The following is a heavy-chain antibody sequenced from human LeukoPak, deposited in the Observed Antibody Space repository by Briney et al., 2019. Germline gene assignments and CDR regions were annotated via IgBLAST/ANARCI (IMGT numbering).Heavy chain of an antibody. CDR3: ARPHRAAAGFDY. CDR2: IYYSGST. J-gene: IGHJ4*02. Sequence: ASETLSLTCTVSGGSISSYYWSWIRQPPGKGLEWIGSIYYSGSTYYNPSLKSRVTISVDTSKNQFSLKLSSVTAADTAVYYCARPHRAAAGFDYWGQGTLVTVSS. CDR1: GGSISSYY. D-gene: IGHD6-25*01. V-gene: IGHV4-39*01.